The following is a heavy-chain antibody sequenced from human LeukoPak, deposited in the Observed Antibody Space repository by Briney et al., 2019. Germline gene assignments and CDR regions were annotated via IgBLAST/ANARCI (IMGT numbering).Heavy chain of an antibody. CDR1: GGTFSSYA. CDR2: IIPIFGTA. D-gene: IGHD2-21*02. Sequence: ASVKVSCKASGGTFSSYAISCGRQGPGQGLEWMGGIIPIFGTANYAQNFQGRVTITADESTSTAYMEMSSLRSEDTAVYSCAIPMSCGGDCHPFDYWGQGTLVTVSS. J-gene: IGHJ4*02. V-gene: IGHV1-69*13. CDR3: AIPMSCGGDCHPFDY.